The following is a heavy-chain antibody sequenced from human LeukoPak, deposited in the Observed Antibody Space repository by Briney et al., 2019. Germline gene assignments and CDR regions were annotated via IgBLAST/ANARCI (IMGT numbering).Heavy chain of an antibody. V-gene: IGHV4-34*01. CDR1: GGSFSGYY. Sequence: PSETLSLTCAVYGGSFSGYYWSWIRQPPGKGLEWIGEINHSGSTNYSPSLKSRVTISVDTSKNQFSLKLSSVTAADTAVYYCARGNDSSGYYVDYWGQGTLVTVSS. CDR3: ARGNDSSGYYVDY. D-gene: IGHD3-22*01. J-gene: IGHJ4*02. CDR2: INHSGST.